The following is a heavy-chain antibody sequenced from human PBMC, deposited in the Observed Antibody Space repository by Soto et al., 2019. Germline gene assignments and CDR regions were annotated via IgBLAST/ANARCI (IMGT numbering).Heavy chain of an antibody. J-gene: IGHJ6*02. D-gene: IGHD6-13*01. Sequence: GWSLRLSCAASGFTFSDYYMSWIRQAPGKGLEWVSYISSSGSTIYYADSVKGRFTISRDNAKNSLYLQMNSLRAEDTAVYYSAKDFLKSSSWYEHTAYYYYYGRDVWGQGPTVPVPS. CDR1: GFTFSDYY. V-gene: IGHV3-11*04. CDR2: ISSSGSTI. CDR3: AKDFLKSSSWYEHTAYYYYYGRDV.